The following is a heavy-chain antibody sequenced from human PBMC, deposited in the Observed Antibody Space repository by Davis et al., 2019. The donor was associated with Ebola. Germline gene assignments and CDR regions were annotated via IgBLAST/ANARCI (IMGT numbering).Heavy chain of an antibody. CDR1: GFTFSSYA. Sequence: GESLKISCAASGFTFSSYAMSWVRQAPGKGLEWVSAISGSGGSTYYADSVKGRFTISRDNSKNTLYLQMNSLRAEDTAVYYCARVAYGDYNDYWGQGTLVTVSS. CDR3: ARVAYGDYNDY. CDR2: ISGSGGST. D-gene: IGHD4-17*01. V-gene: IGHV3-23*01. J-gene: IGHJ4*02.